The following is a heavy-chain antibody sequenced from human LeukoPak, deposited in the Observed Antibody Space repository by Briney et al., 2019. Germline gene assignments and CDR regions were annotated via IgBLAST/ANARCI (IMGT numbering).Heavy chain of an antibody. CDR1: GYTFTGYY. Sequence: PRASVKVSCKASGYTFTGYYMHWVRQAPGQGLEWMGWINPNSGGTNYAQKFQGRVTMTRDTSISTAYMELGRLRSDDTAVYYCARDRYYDFWSGYRMHNYYYYYGMDVWGQGTTATVSS. V-gene: IGHV1-2*02. CDR3: ARDRYYDFWSGYRMHNYYYYYGMDV. CDR2: INPNSGGT. J-gene: IGHJ6*02. D-gene: IGHD3-3*01.